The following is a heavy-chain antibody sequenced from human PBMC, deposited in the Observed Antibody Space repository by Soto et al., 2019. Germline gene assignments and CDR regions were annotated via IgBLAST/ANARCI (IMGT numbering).Heavy chain of an antibody. CDR3: AKADSNYAGRFPDYYMDV. Sequence: QVPLGQSGTEVKEPGASVKLSCQSSGYTVRSYGISWVRQAPGLGPEWMGWSSGYNGNIHYPQKLQGKITMSKDTSTSTAYMELRSLRSDYTAVYYCAKADSNYAGRFPDYYMDVWGNGNLVTVSS. D-gene: IGHD4-4*01. CDR2: SSGYNGNI. CDR1: GYTVRSYG. V-gene: IGHV1-18*01. J-gene: IGHJ6*03.